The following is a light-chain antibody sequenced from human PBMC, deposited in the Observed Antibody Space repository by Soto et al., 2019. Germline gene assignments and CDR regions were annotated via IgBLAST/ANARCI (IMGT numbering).Light chain of an antibody. CDR3: QQYNNWPYT. CDR2: GAS. Sequence: EIGMTQSPATLSVSPGERATLSCRASQSVSSNLAWYQQKPGQAPRLLIYGASTRATGIPASFSGSGSGTEFTLTISSLQSGDFAVYYCQQYNNWPYTFGQGTKLELK. V-gene: IGKV3-15*01. CDR1: QSVSSN. J-gene: IGKJ2*01.